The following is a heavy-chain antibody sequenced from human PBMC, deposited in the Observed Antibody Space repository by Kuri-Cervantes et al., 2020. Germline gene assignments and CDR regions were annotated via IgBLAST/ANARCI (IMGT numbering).Heavy chain of an antibody. CDR2: ISSSGSTI. J-gene: IGHJ4*02. D-gene: IGHD3-3*01. CDR1: GFTFSSYA. Sequence: GESLKISCAASGFTFSSYAMHWVRQAPGKGLEWVSYISSSGSTIYYADSVKGRFTISRDNAKNSLYLQMNSLRAEDTAVYYCARGKYDFWSGTPLDYWGQGTLVTVSS. CDR3: ARGKYDFWSGTPLDY. V-gene: IGHV3-48*04.